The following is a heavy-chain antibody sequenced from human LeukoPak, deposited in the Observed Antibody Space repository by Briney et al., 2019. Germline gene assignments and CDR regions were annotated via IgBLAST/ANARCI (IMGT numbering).Heavy chain of an antibody. CDR3: AREREAARPPNWVYYYYMDV. CDR2: IHYSGTT. V-gene: IGHV4-39*07. Sequence: SETLSLTCNVSGASIRISNYFWGWIRQPPGKGLEWIGNIHYSGTTYYNPSLKSRVTISRDTSKNQFSLKLNSVTAADTAVYYCAREREAARPPNWVYYYYMDVWGKGTTVTVSS. CDR1: GASIRISNYF. J-gene: IGHJ6*03. D-gene: IGHD6-6*01.